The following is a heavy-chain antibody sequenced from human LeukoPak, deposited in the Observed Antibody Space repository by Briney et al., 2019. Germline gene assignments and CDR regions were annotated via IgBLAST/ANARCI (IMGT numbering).Heavy chain of an antibody. Sequence: GGSLRLSCAASGFTFSNYAMHWVRQAPGKGLEWVVLISYDGSNKYYADSVKGRFTISRDNSKNTLYLQMNSLRAEDTAVYYCAKGLSMVATTGFDYWGQGTLVTVSS. D-gene: IGHD5-12*01. J-gene: IGHJ4*02. CDR3: AKGLSMVATTGFDY. CDR2: ISYDGSNK. CDR1: GFTFSNYA. V-gene: IGHV3-30*18.